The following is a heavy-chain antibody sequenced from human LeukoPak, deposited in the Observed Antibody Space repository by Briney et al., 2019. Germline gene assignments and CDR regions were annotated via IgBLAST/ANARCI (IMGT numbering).Heavy chain of an antibody. CDR1: GFTFSLYW. V-gene: IGHV3-7*01. D-gene: IGHD3-3*01. Sequence: GGSLRLSCAASGFTFSLYWMSWVRQTPGKGLEWVANIKQDGSEKYYVDSVKGRFTISRDNDKNSLYLQINSLRAEDTAVYYCARETILRFLDVWGKGTTVTVSS. CDR3: ARETILRFLDV. J-gene: IGHJ6*04. CDR2: IKQDGSEK.